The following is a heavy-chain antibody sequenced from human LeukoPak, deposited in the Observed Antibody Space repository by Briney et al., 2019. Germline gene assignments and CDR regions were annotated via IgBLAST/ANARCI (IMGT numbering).Heavy chain of an antibody. D-gene: IGHD3-22*01. J-gene: IGHJ4*02. V-gene: IGHV3-21*01. Sequence: PGGSLRLSCAASGFTFSSCAMNWVRQAPGKGLEWVSSISSSSSYIYYADSVKGRFTISRDNAKNSLYLQMNSLRAEDTAVYYCARARESDYSDSSGYYENYFDYWGQGTLVTVSS. CDR1: GFTFSSCA. CDR2: ISSSSSYI. CDR3: ARARESDYSDSSGYYENYFDY.